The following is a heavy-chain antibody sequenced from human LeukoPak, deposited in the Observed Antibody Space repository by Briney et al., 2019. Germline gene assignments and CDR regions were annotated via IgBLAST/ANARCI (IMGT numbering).Heavy chain of an antibody. D-gene: IGHD2-15*01. CDR2: VNPSTGAS. Sequence: GASVKVSCKTYGYTFTGYYMHWVRQAPGQGLEWAGGVNPSTGASNFARKFQGRVTLTSDTPSSTAYMELNRLTSDDTATYYCARYPPICSPTACGFDYWGQGTLVTASS. CDR1: GYTFTGYY. J-gene: IGHJ4*02. CDR3: ARYPPICSPTACGFDY. V-gene: IGHV1-2*02.